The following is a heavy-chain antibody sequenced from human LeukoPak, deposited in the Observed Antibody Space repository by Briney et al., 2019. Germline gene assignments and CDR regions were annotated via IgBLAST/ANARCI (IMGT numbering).Heavy chain of an antibody. CDR2: VIPIFGTA. V-gene: IGHV1-69*05. CDR1: GGTFSSYA. Sequence: ASVKVSCKASGGTFSSYAISWVRQAPGQGLEWMGGVIPIFGTANYAQKFQGRVTITTDESTSTAYMELSNLRSEDTAVYYCAASIAARPGWFDPWGQGTLVTVSS. D-gene: IGHD6-6*01. J-gene: IGHJ5*02. CDR3: AASIAARPGWFDP.